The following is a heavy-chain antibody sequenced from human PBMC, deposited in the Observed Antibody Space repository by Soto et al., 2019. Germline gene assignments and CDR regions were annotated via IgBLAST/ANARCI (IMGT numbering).Heavy chain of an antibody. D-gene: IGHD5-18*01. CDR1: GFTLSSYG. Sequence: QVQLVESGGGVVQPGKSLRLSCAVSGFTLSSYGIHWVRQAPGKGLEWVAFMSYDGNKKSYADSVKGRFTISRDNSKNTLYLQMDSLGAEDTAMYYCAKGLSVIQEWIIDGHWGQGTQVTVSS. V-gene: IGHV3-30*18. CDR2: MSYDGNKK. CDR3: AKGLSVIQEWIIDGH. J-gene: IGHJ4*02.